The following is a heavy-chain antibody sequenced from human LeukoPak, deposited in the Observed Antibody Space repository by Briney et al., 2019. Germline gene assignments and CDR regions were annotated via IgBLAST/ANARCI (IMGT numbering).Heavy chain of an antibody. CDR3: AILLRTTTFVPNWFDP. CDR1: GGTFSSSA. Sequence: SVKVSCKASGGTFSSSAISWVRQAPGQGLEWMGGIIPIFSTADYAQKFQGRVTITADESTSTAYMELSSLRSDDTAVYYCAILLRTTTFVPNWFDPWGQGTLVTVSS. CDR2: IIPIFSTA. D-gene: IGHD2/OR15-2a*01. J-gene: IGHJ5*02. V-gene: IGHV1-69*13.